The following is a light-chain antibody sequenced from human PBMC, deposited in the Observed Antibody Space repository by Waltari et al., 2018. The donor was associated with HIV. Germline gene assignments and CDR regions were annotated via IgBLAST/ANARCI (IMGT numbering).Light chain of an antibody. Sequence: DIQMTQSPSSLSASVGDRVTITCRASQSMSSYLNWYQQKPGKATTLLIYAASSLQSGVPSRFSGSGSGTDFTLTISSLQPEDFATYYCQQSYSTPSITFGQWTRLEIK. CDR2: AAS. CDR1: QSMSSY. CDR3: QQSYSTPSIT. J-gene: IGKJ5*01. V-gene: IGKV1-39*01.